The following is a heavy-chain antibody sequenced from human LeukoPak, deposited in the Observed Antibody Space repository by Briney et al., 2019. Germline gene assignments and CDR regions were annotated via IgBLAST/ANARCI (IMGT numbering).Heavy chain of an antibody. CDR1: GFTLSSHW. CDR2: IKQDASEK. V-gene: IGHV3-7*01. J-gene: IGHJ4*02. D-gene: IGHD4-23*01. Sequence: GGSLRLSCAASGFTLSSHWMNWVRQAPGKGLEWVANIKQDASEKNYVDSVKGRFIISRDNAKNSLYLQINSLRAEDTAIYYCARDGPSYGGNCVFDHWGQGTLVTVSS. CDR3: ARDGPSYGGNCVFDH.